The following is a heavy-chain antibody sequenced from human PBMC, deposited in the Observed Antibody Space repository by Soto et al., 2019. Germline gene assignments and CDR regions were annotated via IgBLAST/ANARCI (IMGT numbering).Heavy chain of an antibody. CDR2: INHSGST. J-gene: IGHJ6*02. V-gene: IGHV4-34*01. CDR3: ARGGIPNYYYGSGSYYNRYYYGMAV. CDR1: GGSFSGYY. Sequence: SETLSLTCAVYGGSFSGYYWSWIRQPPGKGLEWFGEINHSGSTNYNPSLKSRVTISVDTSKNQFSLKLSSVTAADTAVYYCARGGIPNYYYGSGSYYNRYYYGMAVWGQGTTVT. D-gene: IGHD3-10*01.